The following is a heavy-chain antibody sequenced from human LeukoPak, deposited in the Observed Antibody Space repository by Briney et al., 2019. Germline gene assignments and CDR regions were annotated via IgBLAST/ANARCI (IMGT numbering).Heavy chain of an antibody. CDR2: ISGSGGTT. J-gene: IGHJ4*02. V-gene: IGHV3-23*01. D-gene: IGHD1-14*01. CDR3: AKATGYLL. CDR1: GFTFSSYG. Sequence: GGSLRLSCAASGFTFSSYGMSWVRQAPGKGLEWVSAISGSGGTTYYADSVKGRFTISRDNSKNTLHLQMNSLRAEDTAAYYCAKATGYLLWGQGTLVTVSS.